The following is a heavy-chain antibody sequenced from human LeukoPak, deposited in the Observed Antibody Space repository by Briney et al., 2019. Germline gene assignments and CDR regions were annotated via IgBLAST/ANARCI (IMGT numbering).Heavy chain of an antibody. J-gene: IGHJ5*02. CDR2: IGSKANSYAT. CDR1: GFTFSGSA. Sequence: GGSLRLSCAASGFTFSGSAMHWVRQASGKGLEWVGRIGSKANSYATAYAASVKGRFTISRDDSKNTAYLQMNSLKTEDTAVYYCTKYSGYEDNWFDPWGQGTLVTVSS. D-gene: IGHD5-12*01. CDR3: TKYSGYEDNWFDP. V-gene: IGHV3-73*01.